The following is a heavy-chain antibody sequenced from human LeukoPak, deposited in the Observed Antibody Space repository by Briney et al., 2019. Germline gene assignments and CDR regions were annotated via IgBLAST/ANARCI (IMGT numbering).Heavy chain of an antibody. CDR3: VKDDGWVQYAN. V-gene: IGHV3-23*01. D-gene: IGHD5-24*01. CDR1: GFTFSSYA. CDR2: IRADAVTT. J-gene: IGHJ4*02. Sequence: GGSLRLSCAASGFTFSSYAMSWVRQAPGKGLEWVSGIRADAVTTYYADSVKGRFIISRDNSKNTVYLQMNSLSAEDAAVYYCVKDDGWVQYANWGQGTLVTVSS.